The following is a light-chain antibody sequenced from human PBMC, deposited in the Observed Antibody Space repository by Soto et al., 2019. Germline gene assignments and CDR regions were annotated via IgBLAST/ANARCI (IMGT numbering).Light chain of an antibody. Sequence: DIPMTQSPSSLSSSVGDRVTITCRAGQYIGRYLNWYQQKPGKAPKLLIYAASSLHSGVPSRFSGSGSGTDFTLTISSLQPEDFATYSCQQTYRTPLTFGGGTKVDIK. J-gene: IGKJ4*01. V-gene: IGKV1-39*01. CDR3: QQTYRTPLT. CDR1: QYIGRY. CDR2: AAS.